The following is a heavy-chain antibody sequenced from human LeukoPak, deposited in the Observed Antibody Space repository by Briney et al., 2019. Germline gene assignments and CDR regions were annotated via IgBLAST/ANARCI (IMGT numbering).Heavy chain of an antibody. CDR3: ARDRDSSGWLDAFDI. V-gene: IGHV4-38-2*02. Sequence: SETLSLTCTVSGYSISSGYYWGWIRQPPGKGLVWIGSIYHSGSTYYNPSLKSRVTISVDTSKNQFSLKLSSVTAADTAVYYCARDRDSSGWLDAFDIWGQGTMVTVSS. D-gene: IGHD6-19*01. CDR2: IYHSGST. CDR1: GYSISSGYY. J-gene: IGHJ3*02.